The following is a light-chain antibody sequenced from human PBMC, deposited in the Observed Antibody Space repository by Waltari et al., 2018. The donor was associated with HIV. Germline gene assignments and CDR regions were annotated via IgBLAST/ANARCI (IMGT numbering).Light chain of an antibody. V-gene: IGLV2-23*02. Sequence: ALTQPASVSGSPGQSITISCTGTSSDVGGYNLVSWYQQHPGKAPKLMIYEVSKRPSGVSNRFSGSKSGNTASLTISGLQAEDEADYYCCAYAGSTTYVIFGGGTKLTVL. CDR3: CAYAGSTTYVI. J-gene: IGLJ2*01. CDR1: SSDVGGYNL. CDR2: EVS.